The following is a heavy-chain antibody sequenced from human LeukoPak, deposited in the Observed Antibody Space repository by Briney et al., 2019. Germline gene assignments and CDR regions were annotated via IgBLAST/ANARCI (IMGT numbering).Heavy chain of an antibody. CDR1: GGSIRSTSYY. Sequence: SETLSLTCTVSGGSIRSTSYYWGWIRQPPGNGLEWIGSIYYSGSTYYNPSLKSRVTISVDTSKNQFSLKLSSVTAADTAVYYCGRLFYDFWSGHYYYYMDVWGKGTTVTVSS. V-gene: IGHV4-39*01. CDR2: IYYSGST. J-gene: IGHJ6*03. D-gene: IGHD3-3*01. CDR3: GRLFYDFWSGHYYYYMDV.